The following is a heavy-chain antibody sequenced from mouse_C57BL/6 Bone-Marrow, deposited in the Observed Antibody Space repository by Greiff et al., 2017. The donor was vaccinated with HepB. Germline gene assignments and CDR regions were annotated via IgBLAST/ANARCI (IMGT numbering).Heavy chain of an antibody. CDR3: TTYDGSRLQAWFAY. V-gene: IGHV14-4*01. D-gene: IGHD1-1*01. Sequence: EVQLQESGAELVRPGASVKLSCTASGFNIKDDYMHWVKQRPEQGLEWIGWIDPENGDTEYASKFQGKATITADTSSNTAYLQLSSLTSEDTAVYYCTTYDGSRLQAWFAYWGQGTLVTVSA. J-gene: IGHJ3*01. CDR2: IDPENGDT. CDR1: GFNIKDDY.